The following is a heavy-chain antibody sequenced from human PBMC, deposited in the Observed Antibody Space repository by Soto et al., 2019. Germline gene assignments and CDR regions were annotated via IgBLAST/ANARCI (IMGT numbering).Heavy chain of an antibody. CDR2: ISTYNGNT. J-gene: IGHJ4*02. D-gene: IGHD3-10*01. Sequence: QVQLVQSGAEVKKPGASVKVSCKASGYTFTSYGISWVRQAPGQGLEWMGWISTYNGNTKYAQKHQGRVTMTTDTTTSTAYMELRGLRSDDTAVFYCAREMVRGVGSDYWGQGTLVTVSS. CDR1: GYTFTSYG. V-gene: IGHV1-18*01. CDR3: AREMVRGVGSDY.